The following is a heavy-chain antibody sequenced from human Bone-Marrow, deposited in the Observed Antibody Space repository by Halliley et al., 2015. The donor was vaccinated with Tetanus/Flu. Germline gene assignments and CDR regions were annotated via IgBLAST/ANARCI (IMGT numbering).Heavy chain of an antibody. V-gene: IGHV4-61*01. CDR3: ARGSLGSCSSGFCSSPYLDY. Sequence: LSLTCTVSGDSVSRSLHYWSWIRQPPGRGLEWIGYLYYSGSTNNNPSLKSRVSMSVDTSKNQFSLKLSSVTAADTAVYYCARGSLGSCSSGFCSSPYLDYWGQGTLVTVSS. CDR1: GDSVSRSLHY. CDR2: LYYSGST. D-gene: IGHD2-2*01. J-gene: IGHJ4*02.